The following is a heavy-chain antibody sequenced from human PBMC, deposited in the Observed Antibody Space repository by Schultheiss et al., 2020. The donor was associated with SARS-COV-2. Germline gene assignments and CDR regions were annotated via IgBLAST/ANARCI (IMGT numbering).Heavy chain of an antibody. J-gene: IGHJ3*02. D-gene: IGHD1-14*01. V-gene: IGHV3-23*01. CDR1: GFTFSSYA. CDR2: ISGSGGSK. CDR3: AKFQTPRTHRDAFDI. Sequence: GGSLRLSCAASGFTFSSYATSWVRQAPGKGLEWVSSISGSGGSKYNADSVKGRFTISRDNSKNTLYLQMNSLRAEDTAVYYCAKFQTPRTHRDAFDIWGQGTMVTVSS.